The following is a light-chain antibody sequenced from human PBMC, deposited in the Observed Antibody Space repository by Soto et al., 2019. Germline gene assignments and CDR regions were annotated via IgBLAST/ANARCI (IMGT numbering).Light chain of an antibody. CDR3: CSSSHNGVS. J-gene: IGLJ1*01. CDR1: SSNVGSSDF. Sequence: QSALTQPASVSGSPGQSITISCTGTSSNVGSSDFVSWYQQHPGSAPTLIIYEVTKRPSGLSFRFSGSKSGNTASLTISGLQTEDEADYFCCSSSHNGVSFGTGTKLTVL. V-gene: IGLV2-23*02. CDR2: EVT.